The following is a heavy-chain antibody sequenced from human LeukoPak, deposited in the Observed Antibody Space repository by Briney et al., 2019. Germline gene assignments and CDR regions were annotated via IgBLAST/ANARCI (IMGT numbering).Heavy chain of an antibody. CDR3: TREVVDYYDSSGPDFDY. CDR2: IRSKAYGGTT. CDR1: GFTFSDYY. D-gene: IGHD3-22*01. V-gene: IGHV3-49*03. Sequence: GGSLRLSCAASGFTFSDYYMSWFRQAPGKGLEWVGFIRSKAYGGTTEYAASVKGRFTISRDDSKSIAYLQMNSLKTEDTAVYYCTREVVDYYDSSGPDFDYWGQGTLVTVSS. J-gene: IGHJ4*02.